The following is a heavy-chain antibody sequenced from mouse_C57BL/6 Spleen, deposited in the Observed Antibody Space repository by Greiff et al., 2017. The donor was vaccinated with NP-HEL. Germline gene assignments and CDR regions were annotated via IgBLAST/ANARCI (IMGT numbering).Heavy chain of an antibody. J-gene: IGHJ1*03. CDR1: GFTFSDYG. Sequence: EVQLVESGGGLVKPGGSLKLSCAASGFTFSDYGMHWVRQAPEKGLEWVAYISSGSSTIYYADTVKGRFTISRDNAKNTLFLQMTSLRSEDTAMYYGATGDYYGSSYGYFGVWGTGTTVTVSS. V-gene: IGHV5-17*01. CDR2: ISSGSSTI. D-gene: IGHD1-1*01. CDR3: ATGDYYGSSYGYFGV.